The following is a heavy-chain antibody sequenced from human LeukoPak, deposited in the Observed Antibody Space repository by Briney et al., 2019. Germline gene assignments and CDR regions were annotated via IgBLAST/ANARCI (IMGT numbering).Heavy chain of an antibody. CDR2: IYSGGST. CDR1: GFTVSSNY. D-gene: IGHD5-18*01. Sequence: GGSLRLSCAASGFTVSSNYMSWVRQAPGKGLEWVSVIYSGGSTYYADSVKGRFTISGDNSKNTLYLQMNSLRAEDTAVYYCARYSYGYRGGYWGQGTLVTVSS. CDR3: ARYSYGYRGGY. V-gene: IGHV3-53*01. J-gene: IGHJ4*02.